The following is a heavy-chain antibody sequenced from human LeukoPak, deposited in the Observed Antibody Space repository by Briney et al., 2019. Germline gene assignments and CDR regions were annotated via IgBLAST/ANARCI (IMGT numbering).Heavy chain of an antibody. CDR2: ITSSGGST. D-gene: IGHD3-9*01. J-gene: IGHJ4*02. CDR3: AKDNSYYDILTGFPCDY. CDR1: GFSFSSYA. Sequence: PGGSLRLSCAASGFSFSSYAMIWVRQAPGKGLKWVSAITSSGGSTYYADSVKGRYTISRDNSKNTLYLQMNSLRAEDTAVYYCAKDNSYYDILTGFPCDYWGQGTLVTVSS. V-gene: IGHV3-23*01.